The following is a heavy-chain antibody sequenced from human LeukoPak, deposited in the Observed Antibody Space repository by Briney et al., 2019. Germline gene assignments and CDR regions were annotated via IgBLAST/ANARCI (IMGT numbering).Heavy chain of an antibody. D-gene: IGHD6-19*01. J-gene: IGHJ5*02. CDR1: GYSISSGYY. CDR3: ARHLAVAGPNNWFDP. CDR2: IYHSGST. V-gene: IGHV4-38-2*01. Sequence: PSETLSLTCAVSGYSISSGYYWGWIRQPPGKGLEWIGSIYHSGSTYYNPSLKSRVTISVDTSKNQFSLKLSSVTAADTAVYYCARHLAVAGPNNWFDPWGQGTLVTASS.